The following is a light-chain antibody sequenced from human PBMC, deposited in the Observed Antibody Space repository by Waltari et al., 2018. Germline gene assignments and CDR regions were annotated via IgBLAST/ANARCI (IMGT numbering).Light chain of an antibody. CDR3: QQRITWPWT. CDR2: DTS. J-gene: IGKJ1*01. CDR1: QSVGSS. V-gene: IGKV3-11*01. Sequence: EIVLTQSPATLSLSPGERATLSCRASQSVGSSLAWYQQKPGQNPRLLIYDTSHRPTGIPARFSGSGSGTDFTLIINNLEPEDFAIFFCQQRITWPWTFGQGTKVEIK.